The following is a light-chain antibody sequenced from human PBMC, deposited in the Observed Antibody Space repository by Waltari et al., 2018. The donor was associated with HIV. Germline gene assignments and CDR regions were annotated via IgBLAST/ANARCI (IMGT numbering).Light chain of an antibody. Sequence: AIRLTQSPSSSSASTRDRVDFTCRASQSISSYLAWYQQKPGKAPKLLIYGASTLQSAVPSRFSGSGSGTNFTLTISCLQSEDFATYFCQQYYTNPWTFGQGTKVEIK. V-gene: IGKV1-8*01. CDR2: GAS. CDR3: QQYYTNPWT. CDR1: QSISSY. J-gene: IGKJ1*01.